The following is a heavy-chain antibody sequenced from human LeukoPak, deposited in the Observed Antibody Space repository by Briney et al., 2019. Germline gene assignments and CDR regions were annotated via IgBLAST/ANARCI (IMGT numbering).Heavy chain of an antibody. Sequence: AAVKVSCKASGYTFTNYAMNWVRQAPVQGLEWMGWINTNTGNPTYAQGFTGRFVFSLDTSVSTAYLQISSLKAEDTAVYYCARSDQLESYYYYYMDVWGKGTTVTVSS. CDR2: INTNTGNP. D-gene: IGHD2-2*01. CDR1: GYTFTNYA. J-gene: IGHJ6*03. V-gene: IGHV7-4-1*02. CDR3: ARSDQLESYYYYYMDV.